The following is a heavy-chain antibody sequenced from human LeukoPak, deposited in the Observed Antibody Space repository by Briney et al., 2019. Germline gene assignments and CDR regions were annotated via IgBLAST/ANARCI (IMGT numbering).Heavy chain of an antibody. V-gene: IGHV3-30*03. Sequence: GGSLRLSCAASGFTFSSYAMPWVRQAPGKGLEWVALISYNGNDRDHADSVKGRFTISRDNSKNTLYLQMSSLRAEDTAVYYCARENWVDAFDIWGQGTMVTVSS. J-gene: IGHJ3*02. CDR1: GFTFSSYA. D-gene: IGHD7-27*01. CDR2: ISYNGNDR. CDR3: ARENWVDAFDI.